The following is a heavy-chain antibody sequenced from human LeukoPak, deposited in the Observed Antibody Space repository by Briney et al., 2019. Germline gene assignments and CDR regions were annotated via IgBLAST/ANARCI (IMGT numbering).Heavy chain of an antibody. CDR2: IYYSGST. CDR3: ASEVVPAAKGYYFYY. Sequence: PSETLSLTCTVSGGSISSSSYYWGWMRQPPGKGLEWIGSIYYSGSTYYNPSLKSRVTISVDTSKIQFSLKLSSVTAADTAVYYCASEVVPAAKGYYFYYWGQGTLVTVSS. CDR1: GGSISSSSYY. J-gene: IGHJ4*02. D-gene: IGHD2-2*01. V-gene: IGHV4-39*01.